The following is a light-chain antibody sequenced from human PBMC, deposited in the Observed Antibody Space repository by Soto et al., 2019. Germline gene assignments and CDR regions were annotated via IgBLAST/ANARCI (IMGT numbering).Light chain of an antibody. V-gene: IGKV3-20*01. Sequence: EIVLTQSPGTLSLSPGERATLSCRASQSVSSTYLAWYQQKPGQAPRLLIYGAAIRATGIPDRFSGRGSGTDFTLTISRMEPEDFAVYYCQQYGGHLFTVGPGTKVDIK. CDR2: GAA. CDR3: QQYGGHLFT. CDR1: QSVSSTY. J-gene: IGKJ3*01.